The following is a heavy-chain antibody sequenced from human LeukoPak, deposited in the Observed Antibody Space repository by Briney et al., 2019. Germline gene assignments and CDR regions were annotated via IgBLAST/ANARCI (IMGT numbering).Heavy chain of an antibody. D-gene: IGHD6-6*01. Sequence: GGSLRLSCAASGFTVSSNYMSWVRQAPGKGLEWVSVIYSGGSTYYADSVKGRFTISRDNSKNTLYLQMNSLRAEDTAVYYCARESKIYSRSSPYFDYWGQGTLVTVSS. CDR2: IYSGGST. J-gene: IGHJ4*02. CDR1: GFTVSSNY. CDR3: ARESKIYSRSSPYFDY. V-gene: IGHV3-53*01.